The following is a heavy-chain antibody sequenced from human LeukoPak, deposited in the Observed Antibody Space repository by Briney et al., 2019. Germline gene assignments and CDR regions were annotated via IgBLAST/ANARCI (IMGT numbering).Heavy chain of an antibody. CDR2: INHSGST. Sequence: SETLSLTCAVYGGSFSGYYWSWIRQPPGKGLEWIGEINHSGSTNYNPSLKSRVTISVDTSKNQFSLKLSSVTAADTAVYYCARDSYPRSPWGQGTLVTVSS. D-gene: IGHD2-21*01. V-gene: IGHV4-34*01. CDR3: ARDSYPRSP. CDR1: GGSFSGYY. J-gene: IGHJ5*02.